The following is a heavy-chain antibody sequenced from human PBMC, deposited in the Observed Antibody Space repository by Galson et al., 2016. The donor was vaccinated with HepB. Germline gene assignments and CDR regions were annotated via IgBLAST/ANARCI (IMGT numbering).Heavy chain of an antibody. J-gene: IGHJ4*02. CDR1: GFTFDYYT. CDR3: AKGNGYGGYDYYFGD. V-gene: IGHV3-43*01. CDR2: ISWDGDRT. D-gene: IGHD5-12*01. Sequence: SLRLSCAASGFTFDYYTMQWVRQAPGKGLEWVSLISWDGDRTYYEDSVKGRFTISRDNRKNSLYLQINSLRAEDTAFYFCAKGNGYGGYDYYFGDWGQGTLVTVSS.